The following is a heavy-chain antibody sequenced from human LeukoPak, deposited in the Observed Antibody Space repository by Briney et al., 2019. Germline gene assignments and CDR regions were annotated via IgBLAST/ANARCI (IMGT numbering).Heavy chain of an antibody. Sequence: GASVKVSCKASGYTFTGYYMHWVRQAPGQGLEWMGWINPNSGGTNYAQKFQGRVTMTRDTSISTAYMELSRLRSDDTAVYYCARDSLHGGDYYYYYYMDVWGKGTTVTVSS. CDR1: GYTFTGYY. D-gene: IGHD4-17*01. V-gene: IGHV1-2*02. CDR3: ARDSLHGGDYYYYYYMDV. J-gene: IGHJ6*03. CDR2: INPNSGGT.